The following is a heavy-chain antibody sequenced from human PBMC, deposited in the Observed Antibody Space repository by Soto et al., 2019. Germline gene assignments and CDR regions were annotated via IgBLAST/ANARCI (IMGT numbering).Heavy chain of an antibody. V-gene: IGHV3-33*01. Sequence: QVQLVESGGGVVQPGRSLRLSCAASGFTFSSYGMHWVRQAPGKGLEWVAVIWYDGSNKYYADSVKGRSTISRDNSKNTLYLQMNSLRAEDTAVYYCVRDLGGHGMDVWGQGTTVTVSS. D-gene: IGHD3-16*01. J-gene: IGHJ6*02. CDR3: VRDLGGHGMDV. CDR2: IWYDGSNK. CDR1: GFTFSSYG.